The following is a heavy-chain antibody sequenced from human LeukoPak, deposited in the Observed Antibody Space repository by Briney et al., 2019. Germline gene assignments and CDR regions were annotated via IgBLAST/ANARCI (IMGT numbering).Heavy chain of an antibody. Sequence: GASVKVSCKASGYTFTSYGISWVRQAPGQGLEWMGWISAYNGNTNYAQKLQGRVTMTTDTSTSTAYMELRSLRSDDTAVYYCAREGAGYDILTGYLHDTFDIWGQGTMVTVSS. CDR3: AREGAGYDILTGYLHDTFDI. J-gene: IGHJ3*02. D-gene: IGHD3-9*01. V-gene: IGHV1-18*01. CDR2: ISAYNGNT. CDR1: GYTFTSYG.